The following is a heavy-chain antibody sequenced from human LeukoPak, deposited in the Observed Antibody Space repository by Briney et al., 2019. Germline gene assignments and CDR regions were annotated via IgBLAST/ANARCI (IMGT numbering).Heavy chain of an antibody. CDR1: GFTFSSYA. V-gene: IGHV3-23*01. CDR3: AKDRRPTYYSDSSGYYFRDAFDM. CDR2: MSGGGGST. Sequence: GGSLRLSCAASGFTFSSYAMIWVRQAPGKGLEWVSGMSGGGGSTYYADSVKGRFTISRDNSKNTLYLRMNSLRTEDTAVYYCAKDRRPTYYSDSSGYYFRDAFDMWGQGTMVTVSS. J-gene: IGHJ3*02. D-gene: IGHD3-22*01.